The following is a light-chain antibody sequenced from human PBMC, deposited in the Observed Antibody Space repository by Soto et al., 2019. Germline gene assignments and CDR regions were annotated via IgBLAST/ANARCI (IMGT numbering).Light chain of an antibody. CDR3: SSYSGTSTPVV. CDR1: SSDIGGYSY. J-gene: IGLJ2*01. V-gene: IGLV2-14*01. CDR2: EVS. Sequence: QSVLTQPASVSGSPGQSITISCTGTSSDIGGYSYVSWYQQYSGKAPKLIIYEVSNRPSGVSNRFSGSKSGNTASLTISGLQAEDEADYSCSSYSGTSTPVVFGGGTKLTVL.